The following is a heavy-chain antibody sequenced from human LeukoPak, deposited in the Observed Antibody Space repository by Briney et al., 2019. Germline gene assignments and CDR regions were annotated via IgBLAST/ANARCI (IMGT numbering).Heavy chain of an antibody. CDR2: IYYSGST. Sequence: PSETLSLTCTVSGGSISSSSYYRGWIRQPPGKGLEWIGSIYYSGSTYYNPSLKSRVTISVDTSKNQFSLKLSSVTAADTAVYYCARQPHPEGGDYWGQGTLVTVSS. CDR1: GGSISSSSYY. V-gene: IGHV4-39*01. J-gene: IGHJ4*02. CDR3: ARQPHPEGGDY.